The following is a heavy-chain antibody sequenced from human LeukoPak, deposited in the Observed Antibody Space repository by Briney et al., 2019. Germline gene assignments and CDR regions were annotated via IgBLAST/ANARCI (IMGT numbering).Heavy chain of an antibody. CDR1: GFTFSSYA. V-gene: IGHV3-23*01. CDR2: ISGSGGST. J-gene: IGHJ4*02. Sequence: AGGSLRLSCAASGFTFSSYAMSWVRQATGKGLEWISAISGSGGSTYYADSVKGRFTISRDNSKNTLYLQMNSLRAEDTAVYYCAKEGDSSGYLATYYFDYWGQGTLVTVSS. CDR3: AKEGDSSGYLATYYFDY. D-gene: IGHD3-22*01.